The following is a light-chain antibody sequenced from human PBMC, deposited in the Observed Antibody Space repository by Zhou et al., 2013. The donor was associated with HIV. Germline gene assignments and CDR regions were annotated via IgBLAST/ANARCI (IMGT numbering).Light chain of an antibody. V-gene: IGKV1-27*01. Sequence: DIQLTQSPSFLSASVGDRVTITCRASQGISSYLAWYQQKPGKVPKLLIYAASTLQSGVPSRFSGSGSGTDFTLTISSLQPEDVATYYCQKYNSAPRTFGQG. CDR1: QGISSY. J-gene: IGKJ1*01. CDR2: AAS. CDR3: QKYNSAPRT.